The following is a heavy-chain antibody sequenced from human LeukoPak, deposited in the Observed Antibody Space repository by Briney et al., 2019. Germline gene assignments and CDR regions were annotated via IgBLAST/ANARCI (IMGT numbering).Heavy chain of an antibody. V-gene: IGHV5-51*01. D-gene: IGHD5-18*01. CDR1: GYSFTNYW. Sequence: GESLKISCKGSGYSFTNYWIGWVRQMSGKGLEWMGIIYPGDSDTRYSPSFQGQVTISADKSISTAYLQWSSLKASDTAMYYCARTRGGYNYGLAFDIWGQGTMVTVSS. CDR3: ARTRGGYNYGLAFDI. CDR2: IYPGDSDT. J-gene: IGHJ3*02.